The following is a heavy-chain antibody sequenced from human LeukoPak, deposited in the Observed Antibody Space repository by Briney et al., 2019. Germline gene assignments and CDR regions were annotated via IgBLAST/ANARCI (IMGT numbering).Heavy chain of an antibody. CDR3: ARDVKWYHYVFDY. CDR2: ISYDGSNK. D-gene: IGHD2-2*01. Sequence: TGGSLRLSCAGSGFTFSSHAMHWVRQAPGKGLEWVAVISYDGSNKYYADSVKGRFTISRDNSKNTLYLQMNSLRAEDTAVYYCARDVKWYHYVFDYWGQGTLVTVSS. V-gene: IGHV3-30-3*01. CDR1: GFTFSSHA. J-gene: IGHJ4*02.